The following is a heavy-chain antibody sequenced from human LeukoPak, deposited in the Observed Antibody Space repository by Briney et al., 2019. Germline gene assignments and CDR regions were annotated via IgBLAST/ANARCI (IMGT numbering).Heavy chain of an antibody. Sequence: GGSLRLSCAASGFTFSSYSMNWVRQAPGKGLEWVSSISSSSSYIYYADSVKGRFTISRDNAKNSRYLQMNSLRAEDTAVYYCARDKGYCSGGSCYWDYWGQGTLVTVSS. J-gene: IGHJ4*02. D-gene: IGHD2-15*01. CDR3: ARDKGYCSGGSCYWDY. CDR2: ISSSSSYI. V-gene: IGHV3-21*01. CDR1: GFTFSSYS.